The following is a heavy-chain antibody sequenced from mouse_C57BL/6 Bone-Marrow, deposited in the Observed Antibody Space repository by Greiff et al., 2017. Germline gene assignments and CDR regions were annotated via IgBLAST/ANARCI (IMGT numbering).Heavy chain of an antibody. CDR1: GYAFSSYW. V-gene: IGHV1-80*01. CDR2: IYPGDGDT. D-gene: IGHD2-1*01. J-gene: IGHJ4*01. Sequence: VKLKESGAELVKPGASVKISCKASGYAFSSYWMNWVKQRPGKGLEWIGQIYPGDGDTNYNGKFKGKATLTADKSSSTAYMQLSSLTSEDSAVYFCAREGLWYHYYAMDYWGQGTSVTVSS. CDR3: AREGLWYHYYAMDY.